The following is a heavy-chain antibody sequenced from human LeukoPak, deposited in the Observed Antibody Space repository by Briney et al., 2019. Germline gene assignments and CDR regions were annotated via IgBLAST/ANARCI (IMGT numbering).Heavy chain of an antibody. D-gene: IGHD4-17*01. Sequence: SETLSLTCAVYGGSFSGYYWSWIRQPPGKGLEWIGEINHSGSTNYNPSLKSRVTISVDTSKNQFSLKLSSVTAADTAVYYCARPASYGRYYFDYWGQGTLVTVSS. J-gene: IGHJ4*02. CDR3: ARPASYGRYYFDY. V-gene: IGHV4-34*01. CDR2: INHSGST. CDR1: GGSFSGYY.